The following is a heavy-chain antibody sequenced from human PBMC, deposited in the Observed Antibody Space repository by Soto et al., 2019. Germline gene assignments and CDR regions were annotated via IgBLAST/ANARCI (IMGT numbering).Heavy chain of an antibody. J-gene: IGHJ6*02. CDR2: INPSGGST. CDR3: ARVYITIFGVVTGDTYGMDV. V-gene: IGHV1-46*01. CDR1: GYTFTSYY. Sequence: ASVKVSCKASGYTFTSYYMHWVRQAPGQGLEWMGIINPSGGSTSYAQKFQGRVTMTRDTSTSTVYMELSSLRSEDTAVYYCARVYITIFGVVTGDTYGMDVWGQGTTVTVSS. D-gene: IGHD3-3*01.